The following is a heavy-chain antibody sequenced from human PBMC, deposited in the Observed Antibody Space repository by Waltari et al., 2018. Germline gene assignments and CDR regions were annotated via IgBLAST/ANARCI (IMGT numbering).Heavy chain of an antibody. CDR2: INTGNGNT. J-gene: IGHJ6*02. Sequence: QVQLVQSGAEVKKPGASVRVSCKASGYTFPSRLIHWVRPAPGKGLEWMGWINTGNGNTEYSQKFQGRVSITRDTSATTVYMEMSSLISGDTALYYCARDVASNWWDGLDVWGQGTAVTVSS. D-gene: IGHD6-13*01. CDR3: ARDVASNWWDGLDV. CDR1: GYTFPSRL. V-gene: IGHV1-3*04.